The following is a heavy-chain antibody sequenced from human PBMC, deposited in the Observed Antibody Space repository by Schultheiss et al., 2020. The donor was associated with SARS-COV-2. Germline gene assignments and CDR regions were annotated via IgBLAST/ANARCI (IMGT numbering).Heavy chain of an antibody. CDR1: GFTFDDYA. Sequence: GGSLRLSCAASGFTFDDYAMHWVRQAPGKGLEWVSAISGSGGSTYYADSVKGRFTISRDNAKNSLYLQMNSLRAEDTAVYYCARDLAPRTGDDAFDIWGQGTMVTVSS. CDR3: ARDLAPRTGDDAFDI. D-gene: IGHD7-27*01. V-gene: IGHV3-20*04. CDR2: ISGSGGST. J-gene: IGHJ3*02.